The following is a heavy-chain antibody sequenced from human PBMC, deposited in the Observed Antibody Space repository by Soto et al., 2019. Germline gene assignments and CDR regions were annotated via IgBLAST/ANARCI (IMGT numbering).Heavy chain of an antibody. CDR3: ARYPPHDSSGFDY. Sequence: QVQLVESGGGVVQPGRSLRLSCAASGFTFSSYAMHWVRQAPGKGLEWVAVISYDGSNKYYADSVKGRFTISRDNSKNTLYLQMNSLRAEDTAVYYCARYPPHDSSGFDYWGQGTLVTVSS. J-gene: IGHJ4*02. D-gene: IGHD6-6*01. CDR2: ISYDGSNK. CDR1: GFTFSSYA. V-gene: IGHV3-30-3*01.